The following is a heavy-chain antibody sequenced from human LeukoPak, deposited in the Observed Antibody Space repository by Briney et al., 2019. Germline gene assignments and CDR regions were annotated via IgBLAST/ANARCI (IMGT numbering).Heavy chain of an antibody. CDR3: ASKTLELSPFQH. Sequence: SETPSLTCAVSGGSISSSNWWSWVRPPPGKGLEWIGEIYHSGSTNYNPSLKSRVTISVDKSKNQFSLKLSSVTAADTAVYYCASKTLELSPFQHWGQGTLVTVSS. J-gene: IGHJ1*01. CDR1: GGSISSSNW. V-gene: IGHV4-4*02. CDR2: IYHSGST. D-gene: IGHD3-16*02.